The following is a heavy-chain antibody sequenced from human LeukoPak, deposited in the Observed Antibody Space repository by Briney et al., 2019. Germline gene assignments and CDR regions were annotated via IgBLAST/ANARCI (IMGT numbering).Heavy chain of an antibody. CDR2: ISYDGSNK. CDR1: GFTFSSYG. D-gene: IGHD5-12*01. Sequence: GRSLRLSCAASGFTFSSYGMHWVRQAPGKGLEWVAVISYDGSNKYYADSVKGRFTISRDNSKNTLYLQMNSLRAEDTAVYYCAKVVALAYNWFDPWGQGTLVTVSS. CDR3: AKVVALAYNWFDP. V-gene: IGHV3-30*18. J-gene: IGHJ5*02.